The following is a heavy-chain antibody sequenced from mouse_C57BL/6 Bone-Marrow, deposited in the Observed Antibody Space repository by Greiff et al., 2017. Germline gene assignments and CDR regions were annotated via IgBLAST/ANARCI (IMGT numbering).Heavy chain of an antibody. Sequence: QVQLQQSGAELVRPGASVTLSCKASGYTFTDYEMHWVKQTPVHGLEWIGAIDPETGGTAYNQKFKGKAILTADKSSSTAYMELRSLTSEDSAVYYCTRDGSSSHFDYWGQGTTLTVSS. J-gene: IGHJ2*01. V-gene: IGHV1-15*01. CDR2: IDPETGGT. CDR3: TRDGSSSHFDY. CDR1: GYTFTDYE. D-gene: IGHD1-1*01.